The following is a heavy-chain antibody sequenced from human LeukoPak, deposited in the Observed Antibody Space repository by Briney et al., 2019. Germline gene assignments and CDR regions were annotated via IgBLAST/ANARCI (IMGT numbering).Heavy chain of an antibody. V-gene: IGHV3-30*04. J-gene: IGHJ4*02. Sequence: PGGPLSLSCAASGFTFSRYAMHWLRQAPGKGLEWVAVISYDGSNKFYADSVKGRFTISRDNSKNTLYLQMNSLRAEDTAVYYCARDYGRSGVLWFGEAADYWGQGTRVTVSS. D-gene: IGHD3-10*01. CDR2: ISYDGSNK. CDR3: ARDYGRSGVLWFGEAADY. CDR1: GFTFSRYA.